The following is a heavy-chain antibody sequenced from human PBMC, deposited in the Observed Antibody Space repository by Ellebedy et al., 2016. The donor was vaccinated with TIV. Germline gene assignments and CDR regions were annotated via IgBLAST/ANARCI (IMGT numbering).Heavy chain of an antibody. J-gene: IGHJ4*02. CDR2: GGYT. D-gene: IGHD2/OR15-2a*01. CDR1: GFLVSTNH. Sequence: GESLKISCTASGFLVSTNHMSWVRQAPGKGLEWVGGYTNYADSVKGRFTISTHNSRNTWYLQMTNLRTEDTAVYYCAKESVPFGDKSERIYSFQYWGQGTLVTVSS. CDR3: AKESVPFGDKSERIYSFQY. V-gene: IGHV3-53*04.